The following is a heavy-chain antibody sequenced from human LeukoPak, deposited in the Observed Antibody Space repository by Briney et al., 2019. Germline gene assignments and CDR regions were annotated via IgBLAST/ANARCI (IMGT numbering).Heavy chain of an antibody. CDR2: ISSTGSYI. CDR1: GITFSNSA. Sequence: GGSLRLSCVPSGITFSNSALSWVRQAPGKGLEWVSSISSTGSYIYHADSVKGRFTISRDNPGNVVYLQMDSLRAEDTAVYYCSRVAQSGPTGWFDPWGQGTLVTVSS. CDR3: SRVAQSGPTGWFDP. J-gene: IGHJ5*02. D-gene: IGHD1-1*01. V-gene: IGHV3-21*01.